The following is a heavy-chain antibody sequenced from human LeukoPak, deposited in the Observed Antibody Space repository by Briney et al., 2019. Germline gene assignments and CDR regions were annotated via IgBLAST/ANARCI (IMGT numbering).Heavy chain of an antibody. CDR3: GKERYGSSSVVDY. J-gene: IGHJ4*01. Sequence: GGSLRLSCAASGFTFSGSAMHWVRQASGKGLEWVGRIRSKANSYATAYAASVKGRFTISRDDSKNTAYLQMNSLRVEDTAVYHCGKERYGSSSVVDYWGHGTLVTVSS. V-gene: IGHV3-73*01. D-gene: IGHD6-6*01. CDR2: IRSKANSYAT. CDR1: GFTFSGSA.